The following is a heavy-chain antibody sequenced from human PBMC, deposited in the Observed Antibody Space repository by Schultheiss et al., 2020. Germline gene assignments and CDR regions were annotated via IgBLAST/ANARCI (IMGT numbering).Heavy chain of an antibody. CDR1: GGSISSSSYY. CDR2: IYYSGST. V-gene: IGHV4-39*01. D-gene: IGHD3-10*01. J-gene: IGHJ6*02. Sequence: SETLSLTCTVSGGSISSSSYYWSWIRQPPGKGLEWIGSIYYSGSTYYNPSLKSRVTISVDTSKNQFSLKLSSVTAADTAVYYCARRVEGMDVWGQGTTVTVSS. CDR3: ARRVEGMDV.